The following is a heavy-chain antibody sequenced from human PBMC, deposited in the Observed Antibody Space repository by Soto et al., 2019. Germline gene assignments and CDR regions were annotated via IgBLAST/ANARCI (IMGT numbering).Heavy chain of an antibody. D-gene: IGHD5-12*01. J-gene: IGHJ6*02. CDR3: AREVYSGYDSSSGGGMDV. Sequence: ASVKVSCKASGYTFTGYYMHWVRQAPGQGLEWMGWINPNSGGTNYAQKFQGWVTMTRDTSISTAYMELSRLRSDDTAVYYCAREVYSGYDSSSGGGMDVWGQGTTVTVSS. V-gene: IGHV1-2*04. CDR2: INPNSGGT. CDR1: GYTFTGYY.